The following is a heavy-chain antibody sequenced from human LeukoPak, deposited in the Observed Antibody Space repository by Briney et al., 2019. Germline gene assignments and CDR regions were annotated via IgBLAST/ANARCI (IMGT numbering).Heavy chain of an antibody. D-gene: IGHD4-23*01. CDR3: ARAIYGGNVRGWYFDL. V-gene: IGHV3-21*01. CDR1: GFTFSSYG. J-gene: IGHJ2*01. CDR2: ISSSSSYI. Sequence: GGSLRLSCAASGFTFSSYGMNWVRQAPGKGLEWVSSISSSSSYIYYADSVKGRFTISRDNAKNSLYLQMNSLRAEDTAVYYCARAIYGGNVRGWYFDLWGRGTLVTVSS.